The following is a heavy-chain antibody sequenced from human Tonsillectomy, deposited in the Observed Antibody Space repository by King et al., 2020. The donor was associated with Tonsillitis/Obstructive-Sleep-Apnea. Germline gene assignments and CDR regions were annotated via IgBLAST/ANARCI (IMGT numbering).Heavy chain of an antibody. CDR1: GFTVSSNY. J-gene: IGHJ4*01. CDR2: IYSGGST. V-gene: IGHV3-66*01. Sequence: VQLVESGGGLVQPGGSLRLSCAASGFTVSSNYMSWVRQAPGKGLEWVSVIYSGGSTYYADSVKGRFTISRDNSKNTVYLQLNRLRAEDTCVYYCDSGGTSVFDYWVTRPLVTVSS. CDR3: DSGGTSVFDY. D-gene: IGHD2-15*01.